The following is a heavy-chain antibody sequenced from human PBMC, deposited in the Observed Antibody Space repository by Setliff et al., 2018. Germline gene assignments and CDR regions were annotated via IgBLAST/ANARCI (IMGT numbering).Heavy chain of an antibody. CDR3: ARNWVTAQHYYYGMDV. Sequence: GGSLRLSCTASGFTFSNYWMHWVRPAPGKGLEWVALIWNDGSSKFYGDSVKGRFTISRDNSKNTLYLQMDSLRAEDTAVYYCARNWVTAQHYYYGMDVWGQGTTVTVSS. J-gene: IGHJ6*02. D-gene: IGHD2-21*02. CDR2: IWNDGSSK. CDR1: GFTFSNYW. V-gene: IGHV3-33*08.